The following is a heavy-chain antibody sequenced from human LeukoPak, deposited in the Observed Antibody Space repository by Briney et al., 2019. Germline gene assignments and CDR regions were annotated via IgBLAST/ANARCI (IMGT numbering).Heavy chain of an antibody. CDR3: ARDNSVGDNAWWFDP. CDR2: INPTGGST. J-gene: IGHJ5*02. Sequence: AASVKVSCKASGYTFTSYYMHWVRQAPGQGLEWMGLINPTGGSTGYAQKFQGRVTMTRDMSTSTDYMELSSLRSEDTAIYYCARDNSVGDNAWWFDPWGQGTLATVSS. V-gene: IGHV1-46*01. D-gene: IGHD1-26*01. CDR1: GYTFTSYY.